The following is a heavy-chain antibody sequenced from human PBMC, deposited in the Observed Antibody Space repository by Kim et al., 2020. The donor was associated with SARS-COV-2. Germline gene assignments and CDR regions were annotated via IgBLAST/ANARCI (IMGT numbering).Heavy chain of an antibody. CDR3: ARGAAGTQAFDY. J-gene: IGHJ4*02. Sequence: YAQKFQGRVTMTRDTSTSTVYMELSSLRSEDTAVYYCARGAAGTQAFDYWGQGTLVTVSS. D-gene: IGHD6-13*01. V-gene: IGHV1-46*01.